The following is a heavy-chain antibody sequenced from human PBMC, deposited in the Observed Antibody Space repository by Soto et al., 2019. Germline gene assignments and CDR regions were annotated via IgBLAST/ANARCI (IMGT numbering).Heavy chain of an antibody. CDR1: GFTFSSYS. V-gene: IGHV3-21*01. CDR2: ISSSSSYI. D-gene: IGHD4-17*01. CDR3: ARELYTVIYYYGMDV. J-gene: IGHJ6*02. Sequence: EVQLVESGGGLVKPGGSLRLSCAASGFTFSSYSMNWVRQAPGKGLEWVSSISSSSSYIYYADSVKGRFTISRDNAKNSLYLQRNSLRAEDTAVYYCARELYTVIYYYGMDVWGQGTTVTVSS.